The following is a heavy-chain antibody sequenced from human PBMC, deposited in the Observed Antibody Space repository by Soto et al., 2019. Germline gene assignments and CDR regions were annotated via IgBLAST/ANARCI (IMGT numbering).Heavy chain of an antibody. J-gene: IGHJ4*02. CDR3: ANKYGDSDYFDY. Sequence: PRLSCAASGFTFSSYGMHWVRQAPGKGLEWVAVISYDGSNKYYADSVKGRFTISRDNSKNTLYLQMNSLRAEDTAVYYCANKYGDSDYFDYWGQGTLVTVS. V-gene: IGHV3-30*18. CDR2: ISYDGSNK. D-gene: IGHD4-17*01. CDR1: GFTFSSYG.